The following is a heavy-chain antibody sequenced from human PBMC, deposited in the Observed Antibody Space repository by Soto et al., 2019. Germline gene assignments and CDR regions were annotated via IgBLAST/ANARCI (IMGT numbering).Heavy chain of an antibody. J-gene: IGHJ4*02. Sequence: EVQLLESGGGLVQPGGSLRLSCTASGFTFSSHAMTWVRQAPGKGLEWVSGLSDSGISIYYADSVKDRLTISRDNSKNTLYLQIHTLRAEDTAVHYCAKVSSSWYAGFFDLWGQGTLVTVSS. CDR3: AKVSSSWYAGFFDL. CDR2: LSDSGISI. V-gene: IGHV3-23*01. CDR1: GFTFSSHA. D-gene: IGHD6-13*01.